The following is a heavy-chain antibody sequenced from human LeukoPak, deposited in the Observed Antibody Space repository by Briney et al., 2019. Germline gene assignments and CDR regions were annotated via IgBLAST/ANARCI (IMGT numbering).Heavy chain of an antibody. J-gene: IGHJ5*02. CDR2: IYTSGGT. CDR3: ARSSNDFWSGYYDLNWFDP. Sequence: SETLSLTCTVSGGSISSYYWSWLRQPAGKGLEWIGRIYTSGGTNYNPSLKSRVTMSVDTSKNQFSLKLSSVTAADTAVYYCARSSNDFWSGYYDLNWFDPWGQGTLVTVSS. D-gene: IGHD3-3*01. V-gene: IGHV4-4*07. CDR1: GGSISSYY.